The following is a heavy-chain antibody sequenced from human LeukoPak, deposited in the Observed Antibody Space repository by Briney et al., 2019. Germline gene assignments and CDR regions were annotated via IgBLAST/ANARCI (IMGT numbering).Heavy chain of an antibody. Sequence: GASVKVSCKASGYTFTCYYIHWVRQAPGQGLEWMGWIKPSSGGTNYAQNFQGRVTMTRDTSINTAYMELSRLRSDDTAVYYCARDLMVRGPMDVWGKGTTVTVSS. J-gene: IGHJ6*03. CDR1: GYTFTCYY. D-gene: IGHD3-10*01. V-gene: IGHV1-2*02. CDR3: ARDLMVRGPMDV. CDR2: IKPSSGGT.